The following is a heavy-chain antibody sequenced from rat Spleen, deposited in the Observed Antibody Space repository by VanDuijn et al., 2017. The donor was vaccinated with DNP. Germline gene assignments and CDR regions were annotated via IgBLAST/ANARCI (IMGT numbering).Heavy chain of an antibody. D-gene: IGHD1-4*01. CDR3: ARFDGYNYLYVMDV. CDR2: ITSSDANT. V-gene: IGHV5-31*01. J-gene: IGHJ4*01. Sequence: EVQLQESGPGLVKPSQSLSLTCSVTGYSITSNYRWNWIRQVPGKGLEWVGSITSSDANTYYPDSVKGRFTISRDNAKNTLYLQMNSLRSEDTATYYCARFDGYNYLYVMDVWGQGTSVTVSS. CDR1: GYSITSNYR.